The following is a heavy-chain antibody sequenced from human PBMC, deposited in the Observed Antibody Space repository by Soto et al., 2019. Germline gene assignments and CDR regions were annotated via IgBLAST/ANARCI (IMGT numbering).Heavy chain of an antibody. V-gene: IGHV4-31*03. J-gene: IGHJ4*02. CDR1: GGSISSGGYY. D-gene: IGHD5-12*01. CDR2: IYYSGST. CDR3: ARVPALGGYACIDY. Sequence: PSETMSLTCTVSGGSISSGGYYWSWIRQHPGKGLEWIVYIYYSGSTYYNPSLKSRVAISVDTSKNQFSLKLSSVTAADTAVYYCARVPALGGYACIDYWGQGTLVTVSS.